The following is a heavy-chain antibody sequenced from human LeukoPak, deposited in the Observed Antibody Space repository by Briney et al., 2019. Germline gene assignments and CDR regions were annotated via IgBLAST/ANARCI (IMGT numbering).Heavy chain of an antibody. CDR1: GGSISSYY. D-gene: IGHD3-3*01. V-gene: IGHV4-59*12. CDR3: ARDTDYDFWSGYFDY. J-gene: IGHJ4*02. Sequence: PSETLSLTCTVSGGSISSYYWSWIRQPPGKGLEWIGYIYYSGSTNYNPSLKSRVTISVDTSKNQFSLKLSSVTAADTAVYYCARDTDYDFWSGYFDYWGQGTLVTVSS. CDR2: IYYSGST.